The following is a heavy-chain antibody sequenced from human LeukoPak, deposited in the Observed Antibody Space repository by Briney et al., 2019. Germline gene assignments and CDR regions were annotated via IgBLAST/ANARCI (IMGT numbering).Heavy chain of an antibody. CDR1: GFTFEKYV. V-gene: IGHV3-23*01. J-gene: IGHJ4*02. Sequence: GGSLRLSCVASGFTFEKYVMNWVRRAPGKGLEWLATIYGSGVSISYADSVKGRFTISRDNSNNTLYLQMNSLRVEDTAMYFCAKDLGWELPAEAYWGQGILVTVSS. CDR3: AKDLGWELPAEAY. D-gene: IGHD1-26*01. CDR2: IYGSGVSI.